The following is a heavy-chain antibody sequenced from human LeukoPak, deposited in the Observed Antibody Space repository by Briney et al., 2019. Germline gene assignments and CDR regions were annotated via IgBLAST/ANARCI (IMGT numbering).Heavy chain of an antibody. CDR1: GGTFSSYA. Sequence: ASVKVSCKASGGTFSSYAISWVRQAPGQGLEWMGGIIPIFGTANYAQKFQGRVTITADKSTSTAYMELSSLRSEDTAVYYCARDPGMDGYNSAFDIWGQGTMVTVSS. CDR2: IIPIFGTA. J-gene: IGHJ3*02. V-gene: IGHV1-69*06. D-gene: IGHD5-24*01. CDR3: ARDPGMDGYNSAFDI.